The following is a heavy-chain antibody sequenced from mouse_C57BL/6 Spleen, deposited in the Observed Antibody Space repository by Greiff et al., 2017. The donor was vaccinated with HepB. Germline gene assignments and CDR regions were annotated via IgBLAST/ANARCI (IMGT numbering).Heavy chain of an antibody. D-gene: IGHD1-1*01. CDR1: GYAFSSYW. Sequence: QVQLQQSGAELVKPGASVKISCKASGYAFSSYWMNWVKQRPGKGLEWIGQIYPGDGDTNYNGKFKGKATLTADKSSSTAYMQLSSLTSEDSAVYFCARGSITTVFDYWGQGTTLTVSS. J-gene: IGHJ2*01. CDR3: ARGSITTVFDY. V-gene: IGHV1-80*01. CDR2: IYPGDGDT.